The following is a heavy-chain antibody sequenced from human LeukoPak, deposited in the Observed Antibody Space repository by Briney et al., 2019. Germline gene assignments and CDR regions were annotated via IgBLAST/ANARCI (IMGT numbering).Heavy chain of an antibody. CDR1: GFTVSSNY. J-gene: IGHJ4*02. Sequence: GGSLRLSCVASGFTVSSNYMSWVRQAPGKGLEWVSVIYSGGTTYYADSVKGRFTISRDSSKNTLYLQMNSLRAEDTAVYYCAKGEAYCGGDCYPDWGQGTLVTVSS. D-gene: IGHD2-21*02. CDR3: AKGEAYCGGDCYPD. CDR2: IYSGGTT. V-gene: IGHV3-53*01.